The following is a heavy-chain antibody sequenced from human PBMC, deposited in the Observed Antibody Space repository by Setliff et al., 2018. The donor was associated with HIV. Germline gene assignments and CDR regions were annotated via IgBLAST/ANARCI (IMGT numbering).Heavy chain of an antibody. V-gene: IGHV4-39*01. CDR2: IYYSGST. CDR1: GGSISSSVYY. J-gene: IGHJ4*02. Sequence: SETLSLTCTVSGGSISSSVYYWGWIRQPPGKGLEWIGNIYYSGSTYYNPSLKSRITISVDGSKNQFSLKLKSVTAADTAVYYCARWHPPYGFWEEDYWGQGTLVTVSS. D-gene: IGHD3-10*01. CDR3: ARWHPPYGFWEEDY.